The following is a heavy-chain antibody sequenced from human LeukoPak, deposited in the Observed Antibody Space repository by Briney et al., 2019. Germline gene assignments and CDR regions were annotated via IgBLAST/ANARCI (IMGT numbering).Heavy chain of an antibody. CDR3: ILRLGERSNYMDV. D-gene: IGHD3-16*01. Sequence: SETLSLTCTVSGYSISSGYYWGWIRQPPGKGLEWIGTIYHSGSTYYNPSLKNRVTISVDTSKNQFSLKLSSVTAADTAVYYCILRLGERSNYMDVWGKGTTVTVSS. J-gene: IGHJ6*03. CDR1: GYSISSGYY. CDR2: IYHSGST. V-gene: IGHV4-38-2*02.